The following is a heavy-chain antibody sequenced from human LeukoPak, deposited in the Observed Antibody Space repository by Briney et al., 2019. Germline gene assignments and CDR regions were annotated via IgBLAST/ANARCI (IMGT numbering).Heavy chain of an antibody. CDR2: IIPIFGTA. Sequence: ASVKVSCKASGGTFSSYAIGWVRQAPGQGLEWMGGIIPIFGTANYAQKFQGRVTITTDESTSTAYMELSSLRSEDTAVYYCAREIVGATCRAFDIWGQGTMVTVSS. CDR1: GGTFSSYA. CDR3: AREIVGATCRAFDI. V-gene: IGHV1-69*05. J-gene: IGHJ3*02. D-gene: IGHD1-26*01.